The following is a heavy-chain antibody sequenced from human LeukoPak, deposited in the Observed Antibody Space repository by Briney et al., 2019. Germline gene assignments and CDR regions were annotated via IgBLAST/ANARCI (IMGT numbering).Heavy chain of an antibody. J-gene: IGHJ4*02. CDR1: GGSIGSYY. CDR3: ARVRTTVAVDY. CDR2: IYYTGTT. V-gene: IGHV4-59*08. D-gene: IGHD4-23*01. Sequence: SETLSLTCTVSGGSIGSYYWSWIRQPPGRGLEWIGCIYYTGTTDYNPSLKSRVTMSVDTSMNQFSLKLSSVTAADTAVYYCARVRTTVAVDYWGQGTLVTVSS.